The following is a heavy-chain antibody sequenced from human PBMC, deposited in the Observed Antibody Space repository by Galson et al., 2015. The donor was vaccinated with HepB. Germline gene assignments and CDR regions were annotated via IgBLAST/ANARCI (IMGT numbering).Heavy chain of an antibody. Sequence: PALVKPTQTRTLTCTFSGFSRSTSGMCVSWIRQPPGKALEWLARIDWDDDKYYSTSLKTRLTISKYTSKNQVVLTVTNMDPVDTATYYCARMRYYDSSGYQYWGQGTLVTVSS. J-gene: IGHJ4*02. V-gene: IGHV2-70*11. CDR1: GFSRSTSGMC. CDR2: IDWDDDK. D-gene: IGHD3-22*01. CDR3: ARMRYYDSSGYQY.